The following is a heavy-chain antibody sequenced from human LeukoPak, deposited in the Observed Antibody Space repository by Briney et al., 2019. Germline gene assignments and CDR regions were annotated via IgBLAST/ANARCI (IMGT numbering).Heavy chain of an antibody. CDR2: IYPGDSDT. CDR1: GYSFTSYW. Sequence: GESLKISCKGSGYSFTSYWIGWVRQMPGKGLEWMGIIYPGDSDTRYSPSFQGQVTISAAKSISTAYLQWSTLKASDTAMYSCARHWTNDFDYWGQGTLVTVSS. J-gene: IGHJ4*02. V-gene: IGHV5-51*01. CDR3: ARHWTNDFDY. D-gene: IGHD1-1*01.